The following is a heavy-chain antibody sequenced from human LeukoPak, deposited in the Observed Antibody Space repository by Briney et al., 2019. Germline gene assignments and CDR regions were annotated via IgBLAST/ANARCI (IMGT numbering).Heavy chain of an antibody. J-gene: IGHJ5*02. V-gene: IGHV1-69*01. CDR3: ATNYCSGGSCYSGWFDP. CDR1: GGTFSSYA. D-gene: IGHD2-15*01. Sequence: SVKVSCKASGGTFSSYAISWVRQAPGQGLEWMGGIIPIFGTANYAQKFQGRVTITADESTSTAYMELSSLRSEDTAVYYCATNYCSGGSCYSGWFDPWGQGTLVTVSS. CDR2: IIPIFGTA.